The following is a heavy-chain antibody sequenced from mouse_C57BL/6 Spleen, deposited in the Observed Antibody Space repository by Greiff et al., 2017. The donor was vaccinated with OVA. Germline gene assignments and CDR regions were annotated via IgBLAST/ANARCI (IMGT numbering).Heavy chain of an antibody. CDR3: ASSRGYDAGYAMDD. Sequence: VQLQQSGPELVKPGASVKISCKASGYAFSSSWMNWVKQRPGKGLEWIGRIYPGDGDTNYNGKFKGKATLTADKSSSTAYMQLSSLTSEDSAVYFCASSRGYDAGYAMDDWGQGTSVTVSS. J-gene: IGHJ4*01. D-gene: IGHD2-2*01. CDR2: IYPGDGDT. CDR1: GYAFSSSW. V-gene: IGHV1-82*01.